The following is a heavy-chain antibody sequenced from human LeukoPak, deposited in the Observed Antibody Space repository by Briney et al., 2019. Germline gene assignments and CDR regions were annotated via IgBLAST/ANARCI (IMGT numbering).Heavy chain of an antibody. J-gene: IGHJ4*02. CDR1: GYTFTGHY. CDR3: ARDPSSMVRGVIIYYFDH. CDR2: INPNSGGT. D-gene: IGHD3-10*01. Sequence: GASVTVSCKASGYTFTGHYLHWVRQAPGQGLEWMGWINPNSGGTNSAQKFQGRVTMTWDTSVNTAYLEVNSLRSDDTAVYYCARDPSSMVRGVIIYYFDHWGQGTLVTVSS. V-gene: IGHV1-2*02.